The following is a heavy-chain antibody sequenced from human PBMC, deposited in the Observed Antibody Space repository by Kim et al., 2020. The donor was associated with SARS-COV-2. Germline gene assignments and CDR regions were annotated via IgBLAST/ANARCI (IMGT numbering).Heavy chain of an antibody. CDR2: INHSGST. CDR3: ARGRAGVVPSPVLGLGPYYHYYWMCV. CDR1: GGSFSDYT. D-gene: IGHD3-3*01. V-gene: IGHV4-34*01. Sequence: SETLSLTCAVYGGSFSDYTWTWIRQPPGKGLEWIGEINHSGSTNLSPSLKSRITISVDTSKSQFSLRLKSMTATDAAVYYCARGRAGVVPSPVLGLGPYYHYYWMCVWGRGTPVAVSS. J-gene: IGHJ6*02.